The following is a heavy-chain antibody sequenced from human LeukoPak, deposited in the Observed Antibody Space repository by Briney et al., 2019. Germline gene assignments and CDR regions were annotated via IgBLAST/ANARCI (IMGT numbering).Heavy chain of an antibody. D-gene: IGHD6-19*01. Sequence: GGSLRLSCAASGFAFSSYAMSWVRQSPGKGLEWVAGISGSAGSTNHADSVKGRFTISRDNSKNTLHLQMNSLRAEDTATYYCARAQWRTYSYYYMDVWGKGTTVTVSS. CDR1: GFAFSSYA. CDR3: ARAQWRTYSYYYMDV. J-gene: IGHJ6*03. CDR2: ISGSAGST. V-gene: IGHV3-23*01.